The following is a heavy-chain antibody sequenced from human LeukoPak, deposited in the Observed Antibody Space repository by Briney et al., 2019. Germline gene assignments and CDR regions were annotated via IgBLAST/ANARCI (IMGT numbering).Heavy chain of an antibody. Sequence: GGSLRLSCAASGFTFSSYSMNWVRQAPGKGLEWVSSISSSSSYIYYADSVKGRFTISRDNAKNSLYLQMNSLRAEDTAVYYCARDDIVVVVAAPGAFDIWGQGTMVTVS. V-gene: IGHV3-21*01. CDR2: ISSSSSYI. CDR1: GFTFSSYS. D-gene: IGHD2-15*01. CDR3: ARDDIVVVVAAPGAFDI. J-gene: IGHJ3*02.